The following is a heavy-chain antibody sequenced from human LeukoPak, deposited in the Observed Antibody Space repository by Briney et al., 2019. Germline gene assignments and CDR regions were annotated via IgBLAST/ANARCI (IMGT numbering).Heavy chain of an antibody. Sequence: PSETLSLTCIVSGGSISSNNYFWGWIRQPPGKGLEWIGSIYYSGSTYYNPSLKNRVTISVDTSKNKFSLKLSSVTAADTAVYYCARRSATYYDILTGYHDAFDIWGQGTMVTVS. J-gene: IGHJ3*02. CDR1: GGSISSNNYF. CDR3: ARRSATYYDILTGYHDAFDI. CDR2: IYYSGST. V-gene: IGHV4-39*01. D-gene: IGHD3-9*01.